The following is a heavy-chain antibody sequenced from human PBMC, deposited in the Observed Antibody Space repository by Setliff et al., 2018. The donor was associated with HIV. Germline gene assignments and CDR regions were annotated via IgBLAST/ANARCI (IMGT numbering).Heavy chain of an antibody. D-gene: IGHD7-27*01. CDR3: ARDRCSGVYYYTDV. V-gene: IGHV1-2*02. CDR1: GYIFTGYY. Sequence: ASVKVSCKASGYIFTGYYMHWVLLAPGQGFEWMGWINPDNGRTQYGQKFQGRRTLTSDTSIRTAYMELSGLTFDDTAMYYCARDRCSGVYYYTDVWGTGTTVTVSS. J-gene: IGHJ6*03. CDR2: INPDNGRT.